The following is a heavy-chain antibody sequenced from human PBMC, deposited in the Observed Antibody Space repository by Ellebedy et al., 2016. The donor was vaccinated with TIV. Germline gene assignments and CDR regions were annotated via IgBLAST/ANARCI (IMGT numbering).Heavy chain of an antibody. CDR1: GGTFSSYA. V-gene: IGHV1-69*13. CDR3: ASPYDFWSGYPNYYYYYMDV. D-gene: IGHD3-3*01. J-gene: IGHJ6*03. Sequence: SVKVSXXASGGTFSSYAISWVRQAPGQGLEWMGGIIPIFGTANYAQKFQGRVTITADESTSTAYMELSSLRSEDTAVYYCASPYDFWSGYPNYYYYYMDVWGKGTTVTVSS. CDR2: IIPIFGTA.